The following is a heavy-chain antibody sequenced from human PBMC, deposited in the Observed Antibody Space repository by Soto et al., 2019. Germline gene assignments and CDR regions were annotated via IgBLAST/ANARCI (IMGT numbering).Heavy chain of an antibody. Sequence: QLQLQESGPGLVKPSETLSLTCTVSGGSISSSSYYWGWIRQPPGKGLEWIGSIYYRVSTSYNPSLKIPVTISVDTSNNQFSLKLSAVTAADTAVYYCARPLSRYSSSSDFDYWGQGTLVTVSS. V-gene: IGHV4-39*01. J-gene: IGHJ4*02. CDR2: IYYRVST. D-gene: IGHD6-6*01. CDR3: ARPLSRYSSSSDFDY. CDR1: GGSISSSSYY.